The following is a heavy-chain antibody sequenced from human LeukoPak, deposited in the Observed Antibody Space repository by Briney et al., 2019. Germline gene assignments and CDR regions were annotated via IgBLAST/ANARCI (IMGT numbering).Heavy chain of an antibody. D-gene: IGHD3-3*01. CDR3: ARGDFDALDI. Sequence: SETLSLTCTVSGGSISSSSYYWGWIRQPPGKGLEWIGSIYYSGSTYYNPSLKSRVTISVDTSKNQFSLKLSSVTAADTAVYYCARGDFDALDIWGQGTMVTVSS. CDR2: IYYSGST. V-gene: IGHV4-39*01. CDR1: GGSISSSSYY. J-gene: IGHJ3*02.